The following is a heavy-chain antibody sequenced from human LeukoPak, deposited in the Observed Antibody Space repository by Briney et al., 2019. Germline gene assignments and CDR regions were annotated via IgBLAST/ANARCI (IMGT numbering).Heavy chain of an antibody. Sequence: TSETLSLTCTVSGGSISSGSYYWGWIRQPPGEELEWIGSIYYSENTYYNPFFKSRVTISVDTSNNQFSLELSSVTAADTAVYYCARARTLAVAGTSYRFDPWGQGTLVTVSS. J-gene: IGHJ5*02. V-gene: IGHV4-39*01. CDR1: GGSISSGSYY. CDR2: IYYSENT. CDR3: ARARTLAVAGTSYRFDP. D-gene: IGHD6-19*01.